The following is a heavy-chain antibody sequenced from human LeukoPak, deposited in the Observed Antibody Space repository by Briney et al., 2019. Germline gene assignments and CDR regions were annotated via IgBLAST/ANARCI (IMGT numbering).Heavy chain of an antibody. J-gene: IGHJ6*03. CDR3: ARARRLVGATPYYYYYYMDV. V-gene: IGHV4-34*01. CDR1: GGSFSGYY. CDR2: INHSGST. Sequence: KSSETLSLTCAVYGGSFSGYYWSWIRQPPGKGLEWIGEINHSGSTNYNPSLKSRVTISVDTSKNHFSLKLSSVTAADTAVYYCARARRLVGATPYYYYYYMDVWGKGTTVTISS. D-gene: IGHD1-26*01.